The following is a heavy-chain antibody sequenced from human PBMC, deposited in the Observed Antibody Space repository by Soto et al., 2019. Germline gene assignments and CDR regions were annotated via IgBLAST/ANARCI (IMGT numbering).Heavy chain of an antibody. CDR2: IYWDDDK. J-gene: IGHJ4*01. Sequence: QITLKESGPTLVRPAQTLTLTCGFSGFSLSSYGMGVAWIRQPPGKALEWLALIYWDDDKRYSPSLKDRLAISKDTSSNQVVLTITNIDPADTATYFCAHAGDYDLLTFDHWGPGTLVTVSS. V-gene: IGHV2-5*02. CDR1: GFSLSSYGMG. CDR3: AHAGDYDLLTFDH. D-gene: IGHD4-17*01.